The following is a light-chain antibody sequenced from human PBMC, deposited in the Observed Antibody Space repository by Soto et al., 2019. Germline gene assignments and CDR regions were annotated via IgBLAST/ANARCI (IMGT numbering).Light chain of an antibody. Sequence: AIRMTQSPSSLSASTGDRVTITCRANQGISSYLAWYQQKPGKAPKLLIYAASTLQSGVPSRFSGSGSGTDFTLTISCLQSEDFATYYCQHYYTYPQTFGQGTKLEIK. CDR3: QHYYTYPQT. V-gene: IGKV1-8*01. CDR2: AAS. CDR1: QGISSY. J-gene: IGKJ2*01.